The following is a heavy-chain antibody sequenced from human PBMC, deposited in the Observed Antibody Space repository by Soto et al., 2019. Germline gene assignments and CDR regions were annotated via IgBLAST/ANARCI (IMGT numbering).Heavy chain of an antibody. D-gene: IGHD2-15*01. Sequence: QVQLQESGPGLVKPSETLSLTCTVSGGSISSYYWSWIRQPPGKGLEWIGYIYYSGSTNCNPSLKSRVTISVDTSKNQFSLKLSSVTAADTAVYYCARHGPVVVAATRGRYYYYGMDVWGQGTTVTVSS. CDR3: ARHGPVVVAATRGRYYYYGMDV. V-gene: IGHV4-59*08. CDR2: IYYSGST. J-gene: IGHJ6*02. CDR1: GGSISSYY.